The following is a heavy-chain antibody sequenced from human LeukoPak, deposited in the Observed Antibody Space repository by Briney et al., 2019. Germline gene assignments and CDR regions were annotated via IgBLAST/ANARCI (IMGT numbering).Heavy chain of an antibody. V-gene: IGHV3-21*01. Sequence: GGSLRLSCAASGFTFSSYSMNWVRQAPGKGLEWVSSISSSSSYIYYADSVKGRFTIYRDNAKNSLYLQMNSLRAEDTAVYYCARGPRRIVVVPAAIGRKRNWFDPWGQGTLVTVSS. D-gene: IGHD2-2*02. CDR1: GFTFSSYS. J-gene: IGHJ5*02. CDR3: ARGPRRIVVVPAAIGRKRNWFDP. CDR2: ISSSSSYI.